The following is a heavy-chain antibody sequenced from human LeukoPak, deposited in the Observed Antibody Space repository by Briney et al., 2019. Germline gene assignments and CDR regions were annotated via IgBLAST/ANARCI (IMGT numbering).Heavy chain of an antibody. Sequence: GESLKISCQGSGYSFTSYWIGWVRQMPGKGLEWMGFIYPGDSDTRYSPSFQGQVTISADKSISTAYLQWSSLKASDTAMYYCARGRDGYSFGYDYWGQGTLVTVSS. J-gene: IGHJ4*02. V-gene: IGHV5-51*01. CDR3: ARGRDGYSFGYDY. CDR1: GYSFTSYW. CDR2: IYPGDSDT. D-gene: IGHD5-24*01.